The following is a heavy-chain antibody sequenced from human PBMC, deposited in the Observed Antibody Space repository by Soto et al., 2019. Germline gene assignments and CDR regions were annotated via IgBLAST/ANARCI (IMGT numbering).Heavy chain of an antibody. CDR3: ARGRATYYYGSGSYKLYYFDY. D-gene: IGHD3-10*01. CDR1: GGSFSGYY. Sequence: QVQLQQWGAGLLKPSETLSLTCAVYGGSFSGYYWSWIRQPPGKGLEWIGEINHSGSTNYNPSLKSRVTISVDTSKNQFSLKLSSVTAADTAVYYCARGRATYYYGSGSYKLYYFDYWGQGTLVTVSS. V-gene: IGHV4-34*01. CDR2: INHSGST. J-gene: IGHJ4*02.